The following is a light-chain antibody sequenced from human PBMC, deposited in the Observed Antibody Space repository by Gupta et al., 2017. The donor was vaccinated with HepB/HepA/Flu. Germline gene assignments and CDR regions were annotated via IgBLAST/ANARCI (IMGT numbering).Light chain of an antibody. V-gene: IGKV3-11*01. J-gene: IGKJ1*01. CDR2: DAS. Sequence: EIVLTHAPATLSLSPGERATLSCRASQSVSSYLAWYQQKPGQAPRLLIYDASNRATGIPARFSGSGSGTDFTLTISSLEPEDFAVYYYQQRSNWPRTFGQGTKVEIK. CDR3: QQRSNWPRT. CDR1: QSVSSY.